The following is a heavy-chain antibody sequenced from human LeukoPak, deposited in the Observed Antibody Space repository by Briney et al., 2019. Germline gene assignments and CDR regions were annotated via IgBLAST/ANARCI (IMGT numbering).Heavy chain of an antibody. V-gene: IGHV4-59*02. CDR3: VRDRELTY. CDR1: GGSVSSYY. Sequence: SETLSLTCTVSGGSVSSYYWSWIRQPPGKGLEWIGYIYYSGSTNYNPSLKSRVTISVDTSKNQFSLKLSSVTAADTAVYYCVRDRELTYWGQGILVTVSS. D-gene: IGHD3-10*01. J-gene: IGHJ4*02. CDR2: IYYSGST.